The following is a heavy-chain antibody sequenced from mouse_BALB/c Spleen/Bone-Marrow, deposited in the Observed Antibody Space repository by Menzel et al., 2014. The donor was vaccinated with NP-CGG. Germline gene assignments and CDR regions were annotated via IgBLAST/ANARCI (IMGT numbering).Heavy chain of an antibody. CDR3: VLRWFAY. Sequence: DVHLVESGGGLVKPGGSLKLSCAASGFTFSDYYMYWVRQTPEKRLEWVATISDGGSYTYYPDSVKGRFTISRDNAKNNLYLQMGSLKSEDTAMYYCVLRWFAYWGQGTLVTVSA. D-gene: IGHD1-1*01. J-gene: IGHJ3*01. CDR1: GFTFSDYY. V-gene: IGHV5-4*02. CDR2: ISDGGSYT.